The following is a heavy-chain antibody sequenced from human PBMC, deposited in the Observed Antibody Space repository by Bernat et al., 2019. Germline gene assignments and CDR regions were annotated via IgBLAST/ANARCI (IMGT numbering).Heavy chain of an antibody. CDR3: ARDLGEYSGYDAFDY. CDR1: GFTFSSSE. D-gene: IGHD5-12*01. V-gene: IGHV3-48*03. J-gene: IGHJ4*02. CDR2: IGSSGSPI. Sequence: EVQLVESGGGLVQPGGSLRLSCAASGFTFSSSEMNLVRQTPGKGLEWVSYIGSSGSPIYYADSVKGRFTISRDNAKNSLYLQMNSLRVEDTAVYYCARDLGEYSGYDAFDYWGQGTLVTVSS.